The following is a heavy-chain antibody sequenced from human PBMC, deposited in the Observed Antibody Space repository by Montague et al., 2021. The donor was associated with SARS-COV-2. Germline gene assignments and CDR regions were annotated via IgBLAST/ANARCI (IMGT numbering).Heavy chain of an antibody. CDR2: IAWDDDT. V-gene: IGHV2-70*11. J-gene: IGHJ4*02. D-gene: IGHD6-19*01. Sequence: PALVKPTQTLTLTCTFSGFSLSTSGMCVSWIRQPPGKALEWLARIAWDDDTYYSTSLKTRLTISRDTSKNQVVLTMTNMDPVDTATYYCARTYAPSAVAVDYWGQGTLVTVSS. CDR3: ARTYAPSAVAVDY. CDR1: GFSLSTSGMC.